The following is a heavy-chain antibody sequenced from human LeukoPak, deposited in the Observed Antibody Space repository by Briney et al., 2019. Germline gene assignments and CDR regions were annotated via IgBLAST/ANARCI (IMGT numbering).Heavy chain of an antibody. V-gene: IGHV3-23*01. Sequence: GGSLRLSCAASGFTFSSYAMSWVRQAPGKGLEWVSAISGSGGSTYYADSVKGRFTISRDNSKNTLYLQMNSLRAEDTAVYYCAKDLGYPYFVVVTARVRNWFDPWGQGTLVTVSS. J-gene: IGHJ5*02. CDR3: AKDLGYPYFVVVTARVRNWFDP. D-gene: IGHD2-21*02. CDR1: GFTFSSYA. CDR2: ISGSGGST.